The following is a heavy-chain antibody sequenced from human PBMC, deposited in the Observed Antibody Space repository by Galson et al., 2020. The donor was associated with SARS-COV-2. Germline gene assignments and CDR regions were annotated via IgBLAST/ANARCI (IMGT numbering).Heavy chain of an antibody. CDR3: ARFASMFLRLYSNWVDS. Sequence: GGSLRLSCAASGFTFNNYGIHWVRQAPGKGLEWVATISYEGSKKYYADSVKGRFTVSRDNSKNTQYLQMNSLRAEDMAVYYCARFASMFLRLYSNWVDSWGQRTLVTVSS. CDR2: ISYEGSKK. CDR1: GFTFNNYG. J-gene: IGHJ5*01. D-gene: IGHD2-8*01. V-gene: IGHV3-30*03.